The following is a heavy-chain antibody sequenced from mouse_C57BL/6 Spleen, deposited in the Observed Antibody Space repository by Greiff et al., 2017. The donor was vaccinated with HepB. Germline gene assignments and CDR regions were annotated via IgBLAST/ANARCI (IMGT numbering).Heavy chain of an antibody. Sequence: EVMLVESGGGLVKPGGSLKLSCAASGFTFSSYAMSWVRQTPEKRLEWVATISDGCSYTYYPDNVKGRFTISRDNAKNNLDLQMSHLKSEDTAMYYCARGATVGYYAMDYWGQGTSVTVSS. J-gene: IGHJ4*01. V-gene: IGHV5-4*03. CDR2: ISDGCSYT. CDR1: GFTFSSYA. CDR3: ARGATVGYYAMDY. D-gene: IGHD1-1*01.